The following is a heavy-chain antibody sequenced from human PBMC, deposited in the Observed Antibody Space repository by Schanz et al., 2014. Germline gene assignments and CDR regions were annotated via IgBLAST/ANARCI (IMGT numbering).Heavy chain of an antibody. D-gene: IGHD3-10*01. CDR3: ARWFLIRGVILDS. J-gene: IGHJ4*02. Sequence: EVQLLESGGGLVQPGGSLRLSCAASGFSVGNKYMNWVRQAPGKGLEWVSSINTGGDSTYYADSVKGRFTISRDNSRDTVYLQMNSLRADDTAMYYCARWFLIRGVILDSWGQGTLVTVSS. CDR2: INTGGDST. V-gene: IGHV3-53*01. CDR1: GFSVGNKY.